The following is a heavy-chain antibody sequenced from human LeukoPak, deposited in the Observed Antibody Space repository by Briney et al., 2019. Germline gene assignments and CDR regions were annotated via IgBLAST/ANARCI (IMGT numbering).Heavy chain of an antibody. V-gene: IGHV3-7*01. CDR2: INQDGSGK. CDR1: GFTFSNGW. Sequence: GGSLRLSCAASGFTFSNGWMSWVRQAPGKGLEWVANINQDGSGKYYVDSVKGRFTISRDNAKNSLYLQMNSLRAEDTAVYYCARVVGAGYFDLWGRGTLVTVSS. CDR3: ARVVGAGYFDL. D-gene: IGHD1-26*01. J-gene: IGHJ2*01.